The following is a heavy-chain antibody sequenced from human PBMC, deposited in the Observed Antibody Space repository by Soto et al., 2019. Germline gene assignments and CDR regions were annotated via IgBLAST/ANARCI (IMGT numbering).Heavy chain of an antibody. J-gene: IGHJ5*02. V-gene: IGHV1-69*13. CDR3: ARTVELHYYGSGSYYPGWFDP. Sequence: SVKVSCKASGGTFSSYAISWVRQAPGQGLEWMGGIIPIFGTANYAQKFQGRVTITADESTSTAYMELSSLRSEDTAVYYCARTVELHYYGSGSYYPGWFDPWGQGTLVTVSS. CDR1: GGTFSSYA. D-gene: IGHD3-10*01. CDR2: IIPIFGTA.